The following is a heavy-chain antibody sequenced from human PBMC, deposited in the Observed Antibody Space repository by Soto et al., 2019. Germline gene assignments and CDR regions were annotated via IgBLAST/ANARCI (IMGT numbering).Heavy chain of an antibody. CDR2: IYYIGST. Sequence: SNTLSLTLTVPDSAISSTDYYWCWILQPPGKGLEWIGYIYYIGSTYYNPSLKSRVTISVDTSKNQFSLKLSSVTSADTAVDYCDSVNWSYSDFDYWGQGTMVTVSS. V-gene: IGHV4-30-4*01. CDR1: DSAISSTDYY. D-gene: IGHD1-26*01. J-gene: IGHJ4*01. CDR3: DSVNWSYSDFDY.